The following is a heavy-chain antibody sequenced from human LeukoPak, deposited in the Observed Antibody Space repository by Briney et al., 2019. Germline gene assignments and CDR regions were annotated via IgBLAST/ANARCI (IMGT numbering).Heavy chain of an antibody. CDR1: GYSISSRYY. D-gene: IGHD5-12*01. Sequence: SETLSLTCTVSGYSISSRYYWGWIRQPPGKGLEWIGSIYHSGSTYYNPSLKSRVTISVDTSKNQFSLKLSSVTAADTAVYYCARVSMVATFDYWGQGTLVTVSS. J-gene: IGHJ4*02. CDR3: ARVSMVATFDY. V-gene: IGHV4-38-2*02. CDR2: IYHSGST.